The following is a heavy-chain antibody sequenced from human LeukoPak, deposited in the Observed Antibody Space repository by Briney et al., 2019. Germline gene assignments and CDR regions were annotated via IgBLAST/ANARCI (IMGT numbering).Heavy chain of an antibody. CDR2: IYYSGST. J-gene: IGHJ4*02. V-gene: IGHV4-59*08. CDR1: GGSTSSYY. D-gene: IGHD6-13*01. CDR3: ARRLTGYSSSWAFDY. Sequence: PSETLSLTCTVSGGSTSSYYWSWIRQPPGKGLEWIGYIYYSGSTNYNPSLKSRVTISVDTSKNQFSLKLSSVTAADTAVYYCARRLTGYSSSWAFDYWGQGTLVTVSS.